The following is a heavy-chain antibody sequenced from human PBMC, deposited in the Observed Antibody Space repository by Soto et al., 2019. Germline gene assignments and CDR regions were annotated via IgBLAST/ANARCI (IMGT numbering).Heavy chain of an antibody. V-gene: IGHV4-59*01. CDR1: AGSPSTYY. Sequence: ESLSLTGPVAAGSPSTYYSRWIRHLPGSGLEWTGHIYYRGRTTYPPALERRVTISVHASKNQVCLKLSSVTAADTAMHYCARNYDFWSANSADLCFDPWGQGTLVTVSS. CDR3: ARNYDFWSANSADLCFDP. D-gene: IGHD3-3*01. J-gene: IGHJ5*02. CDR2: IYYRGRT.